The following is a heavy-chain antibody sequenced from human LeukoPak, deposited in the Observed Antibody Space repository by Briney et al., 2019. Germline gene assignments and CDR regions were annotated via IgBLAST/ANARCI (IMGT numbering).Heavy chain of an antibody. CDR3: ARSGVYSSSWYTGSDFDY. Sequence: SVKVSCKASGGTFSSYAISWVRQAPGQGLEWMGGIIPIFGTANYAQKFQGRVTITADESTSTAYMELSSLRSEDTAVYYCARSGVYSSSWYTGSDFDYWGQGTLVTVSS. V-gene: IGHV1-69*13. D-gene: IGHD6-13*01. J-gene: IGHJ4*02. CDR1: GGTFSSYA. CDR2: IIPIFGTA.